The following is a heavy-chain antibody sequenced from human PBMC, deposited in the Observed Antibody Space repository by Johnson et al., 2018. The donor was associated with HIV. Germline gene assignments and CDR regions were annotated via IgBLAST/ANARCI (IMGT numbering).Heavy chain of an antibody. CDR1: GFTVSSYA. D-gene: IGHD2-15*01. CDR2: IGTAGDT. J-gene: IGHJ3*02. V-gene: IGHV3-13*01. CDR3: TRRRGGFDI. Sequence: VQLVESGGGLVQPGGSLRLSCAASGFTVSSYAMHWVRQAPGKGLEWVSGIGTAGDTYYPGSVKGRFTISRENDKKSLYLQMNSLRAGDTAVYYCTRRRGGFDIWGQGTMVTVSS.